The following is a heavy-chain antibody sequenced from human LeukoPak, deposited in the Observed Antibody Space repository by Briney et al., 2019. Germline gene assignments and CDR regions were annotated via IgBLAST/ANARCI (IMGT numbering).Heavy chain of an antibody. CDR2: ISWNSGSI. CDR3: AKSYGSGSYYTLDY. CDR1: GFTFDDYA. D-gene: IGHD3-10*01. Sequence: PGGSLRLSCAASGFTFDDYAMHWVRQAPGKGLEWVSGISWNSGSIGYADSVKGRFTISRGNAKNSLYLQMNSLRAEDTALYYCAKSYGSGSYYTLDYWGQGTLVTVSS. J-gene: IGHJ4*02. V-gene: IGHV3-9*01.